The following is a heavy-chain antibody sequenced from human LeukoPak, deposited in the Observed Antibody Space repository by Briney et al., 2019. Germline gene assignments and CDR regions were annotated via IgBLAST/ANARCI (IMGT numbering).Heavy chain of an antibody. J-gene: IGHJ4*02. CDR3: AKGGYFDSTNEDYFDY. D-gene: IGHD3-9*01. CDR1: GSTFSSHA. CDR2: ISGSGGST. V-gene: IGHV3-23*01. Sequence: GGSLRLSCAASGSTFSSHAMSWVRQAPGKGLEWVSDISGSGGSTYYADSVKGRFTISRDNSKNTLYLQMNSLRAEDTAVYYCAKGGYFDSTNEDYFDYWGQGTLVTVSS.